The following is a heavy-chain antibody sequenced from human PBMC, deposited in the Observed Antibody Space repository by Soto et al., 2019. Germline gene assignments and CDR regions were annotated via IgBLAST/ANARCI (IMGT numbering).Heavy chain of an antibody. CDR1: GGSISSSSYY. Sequence: SETLSLTCTVSGGSISSSSYYWGWIRQPPGKGLEWIGSIHYSGSTYYNPSLKSRVTISVDTSKNQFSLKLSSVTAADTAVYYCARQVTTSVLDYWGQGTLVTVSS. V-gene: IGHV4-39*01. CDR2: IHYSGST. CDR3: ARQVTTSVLDY. J-gene: IGHJ4*02. D-gene: IGHD4-17*01.